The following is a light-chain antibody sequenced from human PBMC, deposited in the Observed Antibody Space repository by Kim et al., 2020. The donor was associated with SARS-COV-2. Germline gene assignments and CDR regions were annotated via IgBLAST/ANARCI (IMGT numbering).Light chain of an antibody. Sequence: DIQMTQSPSTLSAFVGDSVTITCRASQSISNWLAWYQQKPGKAPKLLIYKASSLESGVPSRFSGSGSGTEFTLTISSLQPDDFATYYCQQNNTYWTFVQGTKVDIK. CDR1: QSISNW. V-gene: IGKV1-5*03. CDR2: KAS. CDR3: QQNNTYWT. J-gene: IGKJ1*01.